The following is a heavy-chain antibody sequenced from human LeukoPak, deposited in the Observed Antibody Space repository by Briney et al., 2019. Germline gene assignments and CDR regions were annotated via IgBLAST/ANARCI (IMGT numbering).Heavy chain of an antibody. J-gene: IGHJ4*02. Sequence: SETLSLTCTVSGGSNSSSSYYWGWIRQPPGKGLEWIGSIYFSGSTYYDPSLKGRVTISADTSKNHFSLKLNSVTAADTAVYYCARRGYYHLPFDYWGQGTLVTVSS. CDR3: ARRGYYHLPFDY. CDR1: GGSNSSSSYY. D-gene: IGHD3-22*01. CDR2: IYFSGST. V-gene: IGHV4-39*07.